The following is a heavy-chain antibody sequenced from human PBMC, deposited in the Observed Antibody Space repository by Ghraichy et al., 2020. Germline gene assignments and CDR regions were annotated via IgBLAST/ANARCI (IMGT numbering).Heavy chain of an antibody. D-gene: IGHD2-2*01. Sequence: ASVKVSCKASGYTFTSYDINWVRQATGQGLEWMGWMNTNTGNTGFAQKFQGRVTITRDTSISTAYMELSSLRSEDTAVYYCARGYCSSSTCSTEPYYYYLDVWGKGTTVTVSS. CDR2: MNTNTGNT. V-gene: IGHV1-8*03. J-gene: IGHJ6*03. CDR3: ARGYCSSSTCSTEPYYYYLDV. CDR1: GYTFTSYD.